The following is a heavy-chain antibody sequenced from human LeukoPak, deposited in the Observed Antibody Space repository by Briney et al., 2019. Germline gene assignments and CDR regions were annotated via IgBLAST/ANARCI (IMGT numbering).Heavy chain of an antibody. V-gene: IGHV3-21*01. D-gene: IGHD1-26*01. J-gene: IGHJ3*02. CDR1: GFTFSSYS. Sequence: GGSLRLSCAASGFTFSSYSMNWLRQAPGKGLEWVSSISSSSSYIYYADSVKGRFTISRDNAKNSLYLQMNSLRAEDTAVYYCAREKREQGPFDIWGQGTMVTVSS. CDR3: AREKREQGPFDI. CDR2: ISSSSSYI.